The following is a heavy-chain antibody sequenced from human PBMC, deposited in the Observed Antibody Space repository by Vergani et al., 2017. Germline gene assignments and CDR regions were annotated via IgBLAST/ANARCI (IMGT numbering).Heavy chain of an antibody. Sequence: QVQLQESGPGLVKASETLSLTCTVSGDSIISRSYYWGWIRQPPGKGLEWIGSIYNSGNGDSSSSLKSRGTISADTSKNQFSLRLTSVTAADTAVYYCASGKYYSDSTSHFRGRYFDVWGRGTLVTVPS. CDR1: GDSIISRSYY. J-gene: IGHJ2*01. CDR2: IYNSGNG. CDR3: ASGKYYSDSTSHFRGRYFDV. V-gene: IGHV4-39*01. D-gene: IGHD3-16*01.